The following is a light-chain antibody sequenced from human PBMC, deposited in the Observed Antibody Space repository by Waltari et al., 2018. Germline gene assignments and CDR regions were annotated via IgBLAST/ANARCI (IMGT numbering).Light chain of an antibody. Sequence: DIVMTQSPDSLAVSLGERASINCKSSQSVLYSSNNRNYLAWYQQKPGQPPKLLIYLASTRESGVPSRFRCSGSGTDFTLTISSLQAEDVAVYYCQQYYTTPHFGQGTRLEIK. V-gene: IGKV4-1*01. CDR1: QSVLYSSNNRNY. CDR2: LAS. CDR3: QQYYTTPH. J-gene: IGKJ5*01.